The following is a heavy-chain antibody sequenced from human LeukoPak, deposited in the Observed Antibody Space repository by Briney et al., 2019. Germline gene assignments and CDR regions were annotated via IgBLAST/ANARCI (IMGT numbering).Heavy chain of an antibody. J-gene: IGHJ4*02. CDR2: INSNGGST. D-gene: IGHD1-26*01. CDR1: GFTFSSYA. Sequence: GGSVRLSCSASGFTFSSYAMHWVRQAPGKGLEYVSAINSNGGSTYYADYVKGRFTISRDNSKNTLYLQMSSQRAEDTAVYYCVNLSYYFDYWGQGTLVTVSS. V-gene: IGHV3-64D*06. CDR3: VNLSYYFDY.